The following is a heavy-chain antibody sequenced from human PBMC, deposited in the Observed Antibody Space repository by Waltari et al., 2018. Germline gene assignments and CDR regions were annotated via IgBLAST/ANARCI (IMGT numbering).Heavy chain of an antibody. J-gene: IGHJ6*03. Sequence: EVQWVESGGTLVKRGGSLRLSCAGSGFTLSSHCMHWVRQAPGKGGEWVAYIRRRGRFIKHGVAGKGRVTITRDNAKNSSYLEMNSSRAEDSAVYFCARRAANDRYDFLYYVDAGGKGTPVTVSS. D-gene: IGHD3-3*01. CDR1: GFTLSSHC. V-gene: IGHV3-21*02. CDR2: IRRRGRFI. CDR3: ARRAANDRYDFLYYVDA.